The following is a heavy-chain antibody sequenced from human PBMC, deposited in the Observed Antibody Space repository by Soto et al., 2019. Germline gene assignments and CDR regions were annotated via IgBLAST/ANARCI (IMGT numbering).Heavy chain of an antibody. CDR3: ARGRGRGAPAANWFDP. V-gene: IGHV1-46*01. D-gene: IGHD6-25*01. Sequence: ASVKVSCKASGYTCTSYYMHWVRRAPGQGLEWMRIINPSGGSTSYAQKFQGRVTMTRDTSTSTVYMELSSLRSEDTAVYYCARGRGRGAPAANWFDPWGQGTLVTVSS. CDR2: INPSGGST. J-gene: IGHJ5*02. CDR1: GYTCTSYY.